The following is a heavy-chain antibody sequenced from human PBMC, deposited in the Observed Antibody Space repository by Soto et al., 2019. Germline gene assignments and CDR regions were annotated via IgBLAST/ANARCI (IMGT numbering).Heavy chain of an antibody. V-gene: IGHV3-30-3*01. CDR1: GFIFSSYS. D-gene: IGHD2-2*01. CDR2: LSFDGNNK. CDR3: ASGRYCSSLSCYSYYHYSGMDV. Sequence: QVQLVESGGGVVQPGRSLRLSCAASGFIFSSYSMHWVRQAPGKGLEWVAVLSFDGNNKYYADSVKGRFTISRDNSKNTLYLEMNSLRGEDTAVYYCASGRYCSSLSCYSYYHYSGMDVWGQGTTVTVSS. J-gene: IGHJ6*02.